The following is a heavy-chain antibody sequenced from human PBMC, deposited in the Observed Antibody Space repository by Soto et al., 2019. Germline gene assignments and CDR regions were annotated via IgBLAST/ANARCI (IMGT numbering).Heavy chain of an antibody. CDR1: GYTLTELS. D-gene: IGHD4-17*01. Sequence: ASVKVSCKVPGYTLTELSVYWVRQAPGKGLEWMGGFDPEDGETIYAQKFQGRVTTTEDTSSDTAYMELSSLRFEDTAVYYCATGVTTFDYWGQGTLVTVSS. J-gene: IGHJ4*02. CDR3: ATGVTTFDY. V-gene: IGHV1-24*01. CDR2: FDPEDGET.